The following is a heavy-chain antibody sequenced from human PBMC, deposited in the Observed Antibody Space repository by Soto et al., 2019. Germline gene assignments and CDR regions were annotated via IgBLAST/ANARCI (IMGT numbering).Heavy chain of an antibody. CDR3: ATLVRGDWGY. J-gene: IGHJ4*02. CDR1: GGSISSSSYY. V-gene: IGHV4-39*01. Sequence: SETLSLTCTVSGGSISSSSYYWGWVRQPPGKGLEWIGSIYYSGSTYYNPSLKSRVTISVDTSKNQFSLKLSSVTAADTAVYYCATLVRGDWGYWGQGTLVTVSS. CDR2: IYYSGST. D-gene: IGHD6-6*01.